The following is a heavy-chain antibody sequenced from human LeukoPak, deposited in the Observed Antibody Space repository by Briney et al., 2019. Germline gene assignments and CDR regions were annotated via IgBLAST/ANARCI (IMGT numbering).Heavy chain of an antibody. V-gene: IGHV3-23*01. CDR1: GFTFSSYA. Sequence: GGSLRLSCAASGFTFSSYAMSWVRQAPGKGLEWVSAISGSGGSTYYADSVKGRFTISRDNSKNTLYLQMNSLRAEDTAVYYCARDQRGGSWGVGPNDYWGQGTLVTVSS. CDR3: ARDQRGGSWGVGPNDY. J-gene: IGHJ4*02. CDR2: ISGSGGST. D-gene: IGHD2-15*01.